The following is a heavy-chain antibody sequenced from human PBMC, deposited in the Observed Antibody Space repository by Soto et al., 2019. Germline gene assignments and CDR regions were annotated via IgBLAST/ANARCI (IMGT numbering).Heavy chain of an antibody. CDR1: GGSFSRSY. CDR2: INHSGST. CDR3: ARQSASSGYDFLDY. J-gene: IGHJ4*02. Sequence: PSDTLYHTCAVYGGSFSRSYWHSLPQPPGTGLEWIGEINHSGSTNYNPSLKSRVTISVDTSKNQFSLKLRSVTAADTAVYYCARQSASSGYDFLDYWGQGILVTVS. V-gene: IGHV4-34*01. D-gene: IGHD5-12*01.